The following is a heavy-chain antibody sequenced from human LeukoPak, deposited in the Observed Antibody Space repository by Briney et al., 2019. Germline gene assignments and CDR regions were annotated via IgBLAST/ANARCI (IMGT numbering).Heavy chain of an antibody. CDR3: ARTYSSSWYNWFDP. J-gene: IGHJ5*02. CDR1: GGSISNYY. D-gene: IGHD6-13*01. CDR2: IYYSGST. Sequence: SETLSLTCAVSGGSISNYYWSWIRQPPGKGLEWIGYIYYSGSTNYNPSLKSRVTISVDTSKNQFSLKLSSVTAADTAVYYCARTYSSSWYNWFDPWGQGTLVTVSS. V-gene: IGHV4-59*01.